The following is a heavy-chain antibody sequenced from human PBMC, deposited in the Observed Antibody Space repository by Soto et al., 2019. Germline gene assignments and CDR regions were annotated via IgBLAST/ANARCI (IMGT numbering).Heavy chain of an antibody. Sequence: QITLRESGPTLVKPTQTLTLTCTFSGFSLTSDVAVGWIRQPPGKALEWLALIYWDGDKRYSPSLKSRLTITEDASRNQVVLMMTNMDPVDAGTYFCANHRRGRGSNYWGQGALVTVSS. V-gene: IGHV2-5*02. CDR2: IYWDGDK. CDR3: ANHRRGRGSNY. D-gene: IGHD3-16*01. J-gene: IGHJ4*02. CDR1: GFSLTSDVA.